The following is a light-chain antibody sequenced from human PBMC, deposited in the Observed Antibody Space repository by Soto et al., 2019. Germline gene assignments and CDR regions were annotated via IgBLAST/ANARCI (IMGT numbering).Light chain of an antibody. CDR1: QDISSF. CDR3: QQLNSYPLT. J-gene: IGKJ5*01. V-gene: IGKV1-9*01. CDR2: AAS. Sequence: IKLTQSPSSLSASTGDRVTITCRASQDISSFLAWYQQKPGKAPRLLIYAASTLQSGVPSRFSGSGSGTDFTLTISSLQPEDFATYFCQQLNSYPLTFGQGTRLEIK.